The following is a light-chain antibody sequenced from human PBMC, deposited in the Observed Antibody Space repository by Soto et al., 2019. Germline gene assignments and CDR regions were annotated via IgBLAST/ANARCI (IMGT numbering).Light chain of an antibody. Sequence: DIQMTQSPSTLSASVGDRVTITCRSSQIISSWLAWYQQKPGKAPKLLIYKASSLESGVPSRFSGSGSGTEFTLTISSLQPDDFATYYCQQYNSYRTFGQGSKVDIK. J-gene: IGKJ1*01. CDR2: KAS. CDR3: QQYNSYRT. CDR1: QIISSW. V-gene: IGKV1-5*03.